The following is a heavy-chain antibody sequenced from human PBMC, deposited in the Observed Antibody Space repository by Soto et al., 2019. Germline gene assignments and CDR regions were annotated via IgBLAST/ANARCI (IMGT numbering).Heavy chain of an antibody. CDR3: ARGSSSSWGGNNWFDP. Sequence: SETLSLTCAVYGGSFSGSYWSWIRQPPGKGLEWIGEINHSGSTNYNPSLKSRVTISVDTSKNQFSLKLSSVTAADTAVYYCARGSSSSWGGNNWFDPWGQGARVT. CDR1: GGSFSGSY. CDR2: INHSGST. V-gene: IGHV4-34*01. J-gene: IGHJ5*02. D-gene: IGHD6-13*01.